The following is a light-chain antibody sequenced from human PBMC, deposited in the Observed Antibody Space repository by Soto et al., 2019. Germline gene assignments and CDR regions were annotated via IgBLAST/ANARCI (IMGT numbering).Light chain of an antibody. J-gene: IGLJ1*01. CDR2: DVS. CDR3: CSYTSSDTYV. Sequence: QSVLTQPASVSGSPGQSITISCTGTSSDVGGYDFVSWYQQLPGKAPKVMIYDVSNRPSGVSNRFSGSKSGNTASLTISGLQAEDEADYYCCSYTSSDTYVFGTGTKVTVL. V-gene: IGLV2-14*01. CDR1: SSDVGGYDF.